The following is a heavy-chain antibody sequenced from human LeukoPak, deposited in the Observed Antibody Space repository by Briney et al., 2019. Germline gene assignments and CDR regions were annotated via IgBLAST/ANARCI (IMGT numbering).Heavy chain of an antibody. CDR3: ARLRAHAYNYGFDY. D-gene: IGHD5-24*01. V-gene: IGHV4-4*02. J-gene: IGHJ4*02. CDR1: GGSISSSNW. CDR2: IYHSGST. Sequence: PSETLSLTCAVSGGSISSSNWWSWVRQPPGKGLEWIGEIYHSGSTTYNPSLKSRFTISVDTSKNQFSLKLSSVTAADTAVYFCARLRAHAYNYGFDYWGQGALVTVSS.